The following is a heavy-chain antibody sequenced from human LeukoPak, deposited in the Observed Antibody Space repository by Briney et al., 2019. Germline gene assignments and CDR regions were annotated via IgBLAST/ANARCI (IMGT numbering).Heavy chain of an antibody. Sequence: GGSLRLSCAVSGFTFSSSWMHWVRQAPGKGLVWVSHIKTDGSTTAYADSVKGRFTISRDNAKNTLYLQMNSLRAEDTGVYYRARGNQQLPRSTPDYWGQGTLVTVSS. CDR1: GFTFSSSW. V-gene: IGHV3-74*01. J-gene: IGHJ4*02. CDR3: ARGNQQLPRSTPDY. CDR2: IKTDGSTT. D-gene: IGHD2-2*01.